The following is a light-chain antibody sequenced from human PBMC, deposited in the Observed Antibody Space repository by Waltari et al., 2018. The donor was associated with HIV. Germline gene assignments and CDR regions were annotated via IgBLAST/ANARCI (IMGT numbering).Light chain of an antibody. CDR1: SSNIGAGYD. Sequence: QSVLTQPPSVSGAPGQRVTISCTGSSSNIGAGYDEHWYQQFPGTSPKLLIDGNSDRRAGVPDLFSGSKSGTSASLAITWLQAEDEADYYCQSYDSSLSAWVFGGGTKLTVL. CDR3: QSYDSSLSAWV. J-gene: IGLJ3*02. V-gene: IGLV1-40*01. CDR2: GNS.